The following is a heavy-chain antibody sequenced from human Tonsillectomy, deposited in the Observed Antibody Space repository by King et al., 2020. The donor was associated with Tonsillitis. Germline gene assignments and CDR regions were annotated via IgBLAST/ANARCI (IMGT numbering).Heavy chain of an antibody. Sequence: QLQESGPGLVKPSETLSLTCTVSGGSISSYYWSWFRPPPGKGLVWFGYIYYSGSTNYNPSLKSRVTISVDTSKNQFSLKLSSVTAADTAVYYCSRYELKDAFDIWGQGTMVTVSS. CDR1: GGSISSYY. D-gene: IGHD1-26*01. CDR2: IYYSGST. V-gene: IGHV4-59*01. J-gene: IGHJ3*02. CDR3: SRYELKDAFDI.